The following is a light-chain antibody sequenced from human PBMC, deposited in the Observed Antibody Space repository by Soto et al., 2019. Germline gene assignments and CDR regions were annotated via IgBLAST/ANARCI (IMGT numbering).Light chain of an antibody. CDR1: QSISSW. CDR2: KAS. J-gene: IGKJ4*01. Sequence: DIQMTQSPSTLSASVGDRVTITCRASQSISSWLAWYQQKPGKAPKLLIQKASSLESGVASRCSGSGSGTEFPLTISSLPPDDFATYYCPQYSIFSLTFGGGTKVEIK. CDR3: PQYSIFSLT. V-gene: IGKV1-5*03.